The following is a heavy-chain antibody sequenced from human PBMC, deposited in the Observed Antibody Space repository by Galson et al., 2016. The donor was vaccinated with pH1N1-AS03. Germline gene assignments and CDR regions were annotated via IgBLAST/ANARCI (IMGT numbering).Heavy chain of an antibody. J-gene: IGHJ4*02. CDR1: GGSLSGYF. V-gene: IGHV4-4*07. CDR3: TRESSGLGRGLDY. D-gene: IGHD3-10*01. Sequence: LSLTCRVSGGSLSGYFWTWIRQPAGKGLEWIGRMDPTGRRNYKSSLESRVSMSVDTSKNEISLRLTSVTAADAAVYYCTRESSGLGRGLDYWGQGTLVTVSS. CDR2: MDPTGRR.